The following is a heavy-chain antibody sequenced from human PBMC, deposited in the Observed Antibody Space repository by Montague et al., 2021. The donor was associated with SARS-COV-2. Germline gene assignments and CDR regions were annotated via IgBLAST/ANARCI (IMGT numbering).Heavy chain of an antibody. CDR3: ARQSPVTMIVVVISGRFDY. J-gene: IGHJ4*02. CDR2: IYYSGST. Sequence: SETLSLTCTVSGGSISSYYWSWIRQPPGKGLEWIGSIYYSGSTYYNPSLKSRVTISVDTSKNQFSLKLSSVTAADTAVYYCARQSPVTMIVVVISGRFDYWGQGTLVTVSS. CDR1: GGSISSYY. V-gene: IGHV4-59*05. D-gene: IGHD3-22*01.